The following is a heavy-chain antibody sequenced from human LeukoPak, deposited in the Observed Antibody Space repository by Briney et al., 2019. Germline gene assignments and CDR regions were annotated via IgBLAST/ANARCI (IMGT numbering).Heavy chain of an antibody. D-gene: IGHD2-2*01. V-gene: IGHV4-59*01. Sequence: SETLSLTCTVSGGSISSYYGRWIRQPPGKGLEWIGYIYYSGSTNYPPSLNRRVTISVDTSKHQFSLKLSSLPAADTAVYYCASDSVVPAATPYYYYYYCMDVWGQGTTVTVPS. CDR1: GGSISSYY. J-gene: IGHJ6*02. CDR2: IYYSGST. CDR3: ASDSVVPAATPYYYYYYCMDV.